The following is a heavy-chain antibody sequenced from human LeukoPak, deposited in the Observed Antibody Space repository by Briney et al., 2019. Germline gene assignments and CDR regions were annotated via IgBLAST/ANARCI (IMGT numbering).Heavy chain of an antibody. J-gene: IGHJ3*02. CDR3: ARRTVVTPGDAFDI. V-gene: IGHV4-59*08. Sequence: PSETLSLTCTVSGGSISSYYWSWIRQPPGKGLKWVGYIYYSGSTNYNPSLKSRVNISVDTSKNQFSLKLSSVTAADTAVYYCARRTVVTPGDAFDIWGQGTMVTVSS. CDR2: IYYSGST. D-gene: IGHD2-21*02. CDR1: GGSISSYY.